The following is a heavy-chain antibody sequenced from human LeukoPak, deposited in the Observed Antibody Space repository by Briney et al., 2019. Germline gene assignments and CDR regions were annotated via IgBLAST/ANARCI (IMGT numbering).Heavy chain of an antibody. V-gene: IGHV3-33*06. CDR1: GFPFSGSG. J-gene: IGHJ4*02. CDR3: AKDKDTPATVQPQRGYFES. CDR2: VWYDGSHQ. Sequence: GGSLRLSCSASGFPFSGSGMHWVRQAPGKGLEWVAVVWYDGSHQYYADSVKGRFTISRDNSKNTVDLQMDSLRVEDTAVYFCAKDKDTPATVQPQRGYFESWGQGTLVTVSS. D-gene: IGHD6-25*01.